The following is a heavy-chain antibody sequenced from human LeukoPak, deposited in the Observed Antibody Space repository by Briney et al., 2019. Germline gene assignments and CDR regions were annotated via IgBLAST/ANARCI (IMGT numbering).Heavy chain of an antibody. CDR1: GFTFSKED. CDR2: IGVTGDT. CDR3: TKEFCGSSAACAGGSYYDF. J-gene: IGHJ2*01. D-gene: IGHD2-15*01. Sequence: GGSLRLSCAASGFTFSKEDFHWLRQAPGKGLEWVADIGVTGDTYHADSVKVRFTIYREDAANSLYLQIRRLGEGDTALYYCTKEFCGSSAACAGGSYYDFWGRGALVTVSS. V-gene: IGHV3-13*01.